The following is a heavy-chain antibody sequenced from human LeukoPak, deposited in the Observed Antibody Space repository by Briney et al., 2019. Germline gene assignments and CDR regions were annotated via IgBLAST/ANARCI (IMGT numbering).Heavy chain of an antibody. CDR2: IGTSDGGT. J-gene: IGHJ6*02. V-gene: IGHV3-23*01. D-gene: IGHD2-2*01. Sequence: PGGSLRLSCAASGFTFSNSAMNWVRQAPGRGLEWVSVIGTSDGGTYYAVSVKGRFTISRDNSKNTLYLQMNSLRAEDTAVYYCARDWLGEIAVVPAIYGMDVWGQGTTVTVSS. CDR1: GFTFSNSA. CDR3: ARDWLGEIAVVPAIYGMDV.